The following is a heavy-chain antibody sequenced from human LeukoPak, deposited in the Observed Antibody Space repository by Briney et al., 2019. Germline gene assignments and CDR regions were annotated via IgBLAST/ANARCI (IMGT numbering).Heavy chain of an antibody. J-gene: IGHJ4*02. D-gene: IGHD1-26*01. CDR1: GFSFSSYS. CDR3: ARGAKWAYYFDY. Sequence: PGGSLRLSCAASGFSFSSYSMNWVRQAPGKGLEWVSSISSSSSYIYYADSVKGRSTISRDNAKDTLYLHMNSLTAEDTAVYYCARGAKWAYYFDYWGQGTLVTVSS. CDR2: ISSSSSYI. V-gene: IGHV3-21*01.